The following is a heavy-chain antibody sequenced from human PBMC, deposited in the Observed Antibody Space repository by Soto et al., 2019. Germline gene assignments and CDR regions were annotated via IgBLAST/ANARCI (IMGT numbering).Heavy chain of an antibody. D-gene: IGHD3-3*01. J-gene: IGHJ4*02. Sequence: EVQLVESGGGLVRPGGSLRLSCVASGFTFSNGYMSWVRQAPGKGLEWVARIKRKVDGGTTDYAAPVRGRFTISRDDSKDTLYLQMDSRQIDDTATYYCSTSHYFWARGIIRWAYWGQGGLVTVSS. V-gene: IGHV3-15*05. CDR1: GFTFSNGY. CDR2: IKRKVDGGTT. CDR3: STSHYFWARGIIRWAY.